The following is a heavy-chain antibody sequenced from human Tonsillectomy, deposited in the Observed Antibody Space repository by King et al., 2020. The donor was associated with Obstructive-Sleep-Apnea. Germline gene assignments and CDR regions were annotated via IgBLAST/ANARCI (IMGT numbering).Heavy chain of an antibody. CDR1: GDSIRHYY. Sequence: QLQESGPGLVKPSETLSLTCNVSGDSIRHYYWSWIRQPPGKGLEWIGYIYYSGSTNYNPSLKSRVTLSIDTSKNQFSLRLSSVTAADTAVYYCATVERGYSYWGQGSLVTVSS. CDR3: ATVERGYSY. CDR2: IYYSGST. J-gene: IGHJ4*02. V-gene: IGHV4-59*01. D-gene: IGHD5-18*01.